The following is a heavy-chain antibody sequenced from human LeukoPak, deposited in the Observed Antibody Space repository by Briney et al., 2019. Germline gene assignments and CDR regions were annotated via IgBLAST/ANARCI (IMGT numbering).Heavy chain of an antibody. D-gene: IGHD4-23*01. CDR2: IKQDGSEK. J-gene: IGHJ4*02. V-gene: IGHV3-7*02. Sequence: GGSLRLSCAASGFTFNTHWMTWVRQAPGKGLEWVANIKQDGSEKNYVDSVKGRFSISRDNAKNSLYLQMNSLRAEDTAVYYCALYGANDGAFDYWGQGTLVTVSS. CDR3: ALYGANDGAFDY. CDR1: GFTFNTHW.